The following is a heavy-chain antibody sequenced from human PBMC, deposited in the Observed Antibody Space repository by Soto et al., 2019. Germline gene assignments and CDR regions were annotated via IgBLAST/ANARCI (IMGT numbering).Heavy chain of an antibody. V-gene: IGHV4-59*01. J-gene: IGHJ6*02. CDR3: ARVAGSYDFWSGLPNYYYYGMDV. CDR1: GGSISSYY. Sequence: SETLSLTCTVSGGSISSYYWSWIRQPPGKGLEWIGYIYYSGSTNYNPSLKSRVTISVDTSKKQFSLKLSSVTAADTAVYYCARVAGSYDFWSGLPNYYYYGMDVWGQGTTVTVSS. CDR2: IYYSGST. D-gene: IGHD3-3*01.